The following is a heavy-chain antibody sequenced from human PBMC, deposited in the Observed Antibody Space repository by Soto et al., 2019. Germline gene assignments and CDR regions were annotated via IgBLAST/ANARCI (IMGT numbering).Heavy chain of an antibody. CDR2: IHYSGST. CDR3: ARGPSFCSGGSCHAVNFGY. J-gene: IGHJ4*02. D-gene: IGHD2-15*01. Sequence: QVQLQESGPGLVTPSQTLSLTCTVSGDSISSGTYYWNWIRQHPGKGLEWIGYIHYSGSTYYNTSLKCRVTIPVDTSKKQVSLKISSVTAADTAAYFCARGPSFCSGGSCHAVNFGYWGQGPMVTVSS. V-gene: IGHV4-31*03. CDR1: GDSISSGTYY.